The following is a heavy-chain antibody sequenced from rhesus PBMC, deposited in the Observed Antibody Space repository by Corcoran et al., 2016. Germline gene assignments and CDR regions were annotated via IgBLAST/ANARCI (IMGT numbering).Heavy chain of an antibody. J-gene: IGHJ6*01. D-gene: IGHD2-2*01. Sequence: SLTCAVSGGSISSGYDWSWIRQSPGKGLEWIGYIHGSSGSTNYNPSLKSRVTISKETSKNQFSRKLSSMTTAATAVYYCARRGFCTSTTCYRYGLDSWGQGVVVTVSS. V-gene: IGHV4S7*01. CDR3: ARRGFCTSTTCYRYGLDS. CDR2: IHGSSGST. CDR1: GGSISSGYD.